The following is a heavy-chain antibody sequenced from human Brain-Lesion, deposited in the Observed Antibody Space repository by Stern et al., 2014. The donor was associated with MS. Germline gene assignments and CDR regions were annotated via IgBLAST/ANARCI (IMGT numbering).Heavy chain of an antibody. CDR1: GGSVSSTSYA. CDR3: AGEEDIRYCSGGSCTGNWFDP. J-gene: IGHJ5*02. CDR2: IYYSGNT. D-gene: IGHD2-15*01. V-gene: IGHV4-39*01. Sequence: QLVESGPGLVKPSETLSLTCTVAGGSVSSTSYAWAWIRQPPGKGLAWIGTIYYSGNTYYSSPLRSRLTISLDTSKNRFSLQLRSVTAADTAVYYCAGEEDIRYCSGGSCTGNWFDPWGQGTLVTVSS.